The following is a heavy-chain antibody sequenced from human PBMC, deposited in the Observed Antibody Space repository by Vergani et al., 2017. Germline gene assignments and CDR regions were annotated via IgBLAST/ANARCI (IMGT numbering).Heavy chain of an antibody. V-gene: IGHV3-30-3*01. D-gene: IGHD2-15*01. J-gene: IGHJ3*02. CDR2: ISYDGSNK. CDR3: ARDGYCSGGSCYWGDAFDI. CDR1: GFTFSSYA. Sequence: QVQLVESGGGVVQPGRSLRLSCAASGFTFSSYAMHWVRQAPGKGLEWVAVISYDGSNKYYADSVKGRFTISRDNSKNTQYLQMNSLRAEDTAVYYCARDGYCSGGSCYWGDAFDIWGQGTMVTVSS.